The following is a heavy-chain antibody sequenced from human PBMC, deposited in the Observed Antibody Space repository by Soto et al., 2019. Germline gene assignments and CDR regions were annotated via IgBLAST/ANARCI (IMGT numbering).Heavy chain of an antibody. Sequence: PGESLKISFKGSGYSFTSYWIGWVRQMPGKGLEWMGIIYPGDSDTRYSPSFQGQVTISADKSISTAYLQWSSLKASDTAMYYCARRPIAAAGSGRYFDYWGQGTLVTVSS. D-gene: IGHD6-13*01. CDR1: GYSFTSYW. CDR3: ARRPIAAAGSGRYFDY. J-gene: IGHJ4*02. V-gene: IGHV5-51*01. CDR2: IYPGDSDT.